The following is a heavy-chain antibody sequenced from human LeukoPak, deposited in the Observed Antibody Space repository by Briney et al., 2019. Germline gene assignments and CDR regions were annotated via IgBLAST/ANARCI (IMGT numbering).Heavy chain of an antibody. V-gene: IGHV1-2*02. CDR3: ARERKMIVVVPAAMGILGY. Sequence: GASVKVSCKASGYTFTGYYMHWVRQAPGQGLEWMGWINPNSGGTNYAQKFQGRVTMTRDTSISTAYMELSRLRSDDTAVYYCARERKMIVVVPAAMGILGYWGQGTLVTVSS. D-gene: IGHD2-2*01. CDR1: GYTFTGYY. CDR2: INPNSGGT. J-gene: IGHJ4*02.